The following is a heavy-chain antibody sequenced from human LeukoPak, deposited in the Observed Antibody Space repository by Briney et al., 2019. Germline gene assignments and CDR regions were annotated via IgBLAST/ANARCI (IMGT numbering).Heavy chain of an antibody. CDR3: AKVTYQLLIGDAFDI. CDR1: GFTFSSYV. CDR2: ISYDGSNE. D-gene: IGHD2-2*01. J-gene: IGHJ3*02. Sequence: GRSLRLSCAASGFTFSSYVMHWVRQAPGKGLEWVAIISYDGSNEYYADSVKGRFTISRDNSKNTLYLQMNSLRAEDTAVYYCAKVTYQLLIGDAFDIWGQGTMVTVSS. V-gene: IGHV3-30*04.